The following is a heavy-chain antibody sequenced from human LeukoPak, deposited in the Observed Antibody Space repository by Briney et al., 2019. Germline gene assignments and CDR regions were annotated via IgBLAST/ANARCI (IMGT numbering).Heavy chain of an antibody. Sequence: GGSLRLSCAASGFTFSSYGMSWVRQAPGKGREWVSAISGSGGSTYYADSGKGRFTISRYNSKNTLYLQMNSMRAEDTAVYYCAKKTVGSGWYINYYYMDVWGKGTTVTISS. CDR2: ISGSGGST. CDR3: AKKTVGSGWYINYYYMDV. J-gene: IGHJ6*03. V-gene: IGHV3-23*01. CDR1: GFTFSSYG. D-gene: IGHD6-19*01.